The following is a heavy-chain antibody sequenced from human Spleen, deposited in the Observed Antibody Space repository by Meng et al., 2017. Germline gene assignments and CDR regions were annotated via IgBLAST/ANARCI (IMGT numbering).Heavy chain of an antibody. CDR3: ARSSTSCYFGC. CDR1: GGSISSSSYY. D-gene: IGHD2-2*01. Sequence: SETLSLTCTVSGGSISSSSYYWGWIRQPPGKGLEWIGSVYFSGSTYSDPSLKSRVTISVDTSKNQFSLKLSSVTAADTAVYYCARSSTSCYFGCWGQGTLVTVSS. V-gene: IGHV4-39*07. J-gene: IGHJ4*02. CDR2: VYFSGST.